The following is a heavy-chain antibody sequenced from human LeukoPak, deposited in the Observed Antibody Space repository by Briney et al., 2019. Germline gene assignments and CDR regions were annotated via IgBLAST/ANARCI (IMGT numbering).Heavy chain of an antibody. V-gene: IGHV4-39*01. Sequence: SETLSLTCTASGGSISSTSYYWGWIRQPPGKGLEWIGSIYYSGSTYYNPSLKSRVTISVDTSKNQFSLKLSSVTAADTAVYYCARQRPSAGVGGPFDYWGQGTLVTVSS. CDR2: IYYSGST. CDR1: GGSISSTSYY. D-gene: IGHD1-26*01. CDR3: ARQRPSAGVGGPFDY. J-gene: IGHJ4*02.